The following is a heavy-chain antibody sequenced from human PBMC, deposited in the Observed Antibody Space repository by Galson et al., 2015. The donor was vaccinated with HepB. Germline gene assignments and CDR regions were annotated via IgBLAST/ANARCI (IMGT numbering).Heavy chain of an antibody. D-gene: IGHD6-19*01. Sequence: SVKVSCKASGYTFTSYAMHWVRQAPGQRLEWMGWINAGNGNTKYSQKFQGRVTITRDTSASTAYMELSSLRSEDTAVYYCAGGSGWYRGNWFDPWGQGTLVTVSS. CDR2: INAGNGNT. CDR1: GYTFTSYA. J-gene: IGHJ5*02. V-gene: IGHV1-3*01. CDR3: AGGSGWYRGNWFDP.